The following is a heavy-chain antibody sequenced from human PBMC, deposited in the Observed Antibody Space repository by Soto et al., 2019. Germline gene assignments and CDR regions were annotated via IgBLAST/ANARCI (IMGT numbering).Heavy chain of an antibody. V-gene: IGHV3-15*01. CDR1: GFTFSNAW. J-gene: IGHJ3*02. CDR2: IKSKTDGGTT. D-gene: IGHD6-13*01. Sequence: PGGSLRLSCAASGFTFSNAWMSWVRQAPGKGLEWVGGIKSKTDGGTTDYAATVKGRFTISRDNSKNQLYLKMNSLKTEDTAVYYCATEYSSSPLDSFDIWGQGTMVTVSS. CDR3: ATEYSSSPLDSFDI.